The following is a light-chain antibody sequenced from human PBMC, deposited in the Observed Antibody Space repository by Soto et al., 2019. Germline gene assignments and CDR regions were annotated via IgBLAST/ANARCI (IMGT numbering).Light chain of an antibody. V-gene: IGLV1-40*01. Sequence: QSVLTQPPSVSGAPGQRVTISCTGSSSNIGAHYDVHWYQQLPGTAPKLLIYGNSNRPSGVPDRFSGSKSGTSASLAITGLQAEDEADYYCQSYDNSLGVYVFGTGTKVTV. J-gene: IGLJ1*01. CDR2: GNS. CDR3: QSYDNSLGVYV. CDR1: SSNIGAHYD.